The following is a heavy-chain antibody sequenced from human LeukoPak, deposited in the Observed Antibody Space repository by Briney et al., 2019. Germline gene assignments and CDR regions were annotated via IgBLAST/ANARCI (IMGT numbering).Heavy chain of an antibody. Sequence: SVKVSCKASGGTFSGHGIIWVRQAPGQGLQWMGGLVSIFGTSDYAQEFQGRVTITAAESTGTAYMEVNNLKSDDTAVYYCARVRSYGGNPEAFEIWGQGTTITVSS. CDR1: GGTFSGHG. CDR2: LVSIFGTS. CDR3: ARVRSYGGNPEAFEI. J-gene: IGHJ3*02. D-gene: IGHD4-23*01. V-gene: IGHV1-69*13.